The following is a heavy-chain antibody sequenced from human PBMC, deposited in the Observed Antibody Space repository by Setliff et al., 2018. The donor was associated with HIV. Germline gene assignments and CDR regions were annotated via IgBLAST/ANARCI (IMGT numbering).Heavy chain of an antibody. Sequence: PSETLSLTCAVSDYSINSGYYWGWIRQPPGKGLEWIGSIYHSGGTYYNPSLKSRVTISVDTSKNQFSLKLSSVTAADTAVYYCARHDGTYCGGDCYLLGYFDLWGRGTLVTVSS. J-gene: IGHJ2*01. CDR3: ARHDGTYCGGDCYLLGYFDL. D-gene: IGHD2-21*02. V-gene: IGHV4-38-2*01. CDR2: IYHSGGT. CDR1: DYSINSGYY.